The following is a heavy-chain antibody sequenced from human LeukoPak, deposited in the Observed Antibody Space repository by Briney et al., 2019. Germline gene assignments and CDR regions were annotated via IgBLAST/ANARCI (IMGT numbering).Heavy chain of an antibody. J-gene: IGHJ6*03. V-gene: IGHV4-4*07. Sequence: SETLSLTCTVSGGSISSYYWSWIRQPAGKGLEGIGRIYTRGSTNYNPSLKSRVTMSVGTSKNQFSLKLSSVTAADTAVYYCARDSVLMVYANPDDYYYYMDVWGKGTTVTVSS. CDR3: ARDSVLMVYANPDDYYYYMDV. CDR1: GGSISSYY. CDR2: IYTRGST. D-gene: IGHD2-8*01.